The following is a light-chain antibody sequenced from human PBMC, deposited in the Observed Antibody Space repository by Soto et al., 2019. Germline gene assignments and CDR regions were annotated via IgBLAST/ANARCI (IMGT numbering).Light chain of an antibody. CDR1: QSVSSSY. Sequence: EIVLTQSPGTLSLSPGERATLSCRASQSVSSSYLAWYQQKPGQAPRLLFYGAYSRATGIPDRFSGSGSGTDFNLTISRLEHEGFAVYYCQPYGCSALVGPGTKVDIK. V-gene: IGKV3-20*01. CDR2: GAY. CDR3: QPYGCSAL. J-gene: IGKJ3*01.